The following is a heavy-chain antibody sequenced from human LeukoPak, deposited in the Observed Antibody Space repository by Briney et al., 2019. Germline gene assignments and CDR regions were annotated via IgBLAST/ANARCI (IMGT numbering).Heavy chain of an antibody. V-gene: IGHV5-51*01. CDR2: IYPGASDT. J-gene: IGHJ4*02. D-gene: IGHD2-21*01. Sequence: GESLKISCKCSGYIFTNYWICWVRQKPGRGLELMGIIYPGASDTIYSPSFQGQVTLSADKSSTTAYLQWSSLKALDTAMYYCVRTYCMNATCYSYYDSWGQGTLVTVSS. CDR3: VRTYCMNATCYSYYDS. CDR1: GYIFTNYW.